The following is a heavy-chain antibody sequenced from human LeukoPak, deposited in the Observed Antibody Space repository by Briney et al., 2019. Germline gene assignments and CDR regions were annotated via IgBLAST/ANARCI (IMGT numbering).Heavy chain of an antibody. CDR1: GGSISSYY. CDR3: ARDNIDSSTISYYFDY. D-gene: IGHD2-2*01. CDR2: ISYSGTT. J-gene: IGHJ4*02. V-gene: IGHV4-59*01. Sequence: ETLSLTCTVSGGSISSYYWSWIRQPPGKGLEGIGYISYSGTTNYNPSLKSRVTISLDTSKNQFSLKLSSVTAADTAVYYCARDNIDSSTISYYFDYWGQGTLVTVSS.